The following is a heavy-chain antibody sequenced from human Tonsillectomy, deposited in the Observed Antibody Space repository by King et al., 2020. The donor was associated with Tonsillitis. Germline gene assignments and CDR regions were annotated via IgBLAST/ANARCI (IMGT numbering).Heavy chain of an antibody. D-gene: IGHD2-15*01. CDR1: GFPFSSYP. J-gene: IGHJ5*02. CDR3: ARDPSGGSYRWFDP. V-gene: IGHV3-30*04. CDR2: TSYDGSDK. Sequence: VQLVEFGGGVVQPGRSLRLSCAASGFPFSSYPMHWVRQATGKGLEWVAVTSYDGSDKYYADYVKGRFIISRDNSRNTLYLQMNSLRGDDTAVYYCARDPSGGSYRWFDPWGQGTLVTVSS.